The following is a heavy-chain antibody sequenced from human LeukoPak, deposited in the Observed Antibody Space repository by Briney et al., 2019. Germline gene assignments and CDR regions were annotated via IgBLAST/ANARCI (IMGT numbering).Heavy chain of an antibody. CDR3: ARSGGTMVREADI. V-gene: IGHV3-15*01. CDR1: GFTFINTW. J-gene: IGHJ3*02. Sequence: PGGSLRLSCVASGFTFINTWMTWVRQAPGKGLEWVGRIKSKTDGGTTDYAAPVKGRFTISRDDSKNTLYLQMNSLRAEDTAVYYCARSGGTMVREADIWGQGTMVTVSS. CDR2: IKSKTDGGTT. D-gene: IGHD3-10*01.